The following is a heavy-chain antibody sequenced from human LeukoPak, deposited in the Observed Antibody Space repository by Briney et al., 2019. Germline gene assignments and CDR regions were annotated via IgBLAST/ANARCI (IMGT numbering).Heavy chain of an antibody. V-gene: IGHV1-24*01. CDR2: FDPENAEI. J-gene: IGHJ4*02. CDR3: ATRGSDFWSGFDY. Sequence: ASVKVSCKLSGNTLRELPIQWVRQAGGKGLEWMAGFDPENAEIVYAQNLQGRVTMTEDTSTNTAYMELTSLTSDDTALYYCATRGSDFWSGFDYWGQGTQVTVSS. CDR1: GNTLRELP. D-gene: IGHD3-3*01.